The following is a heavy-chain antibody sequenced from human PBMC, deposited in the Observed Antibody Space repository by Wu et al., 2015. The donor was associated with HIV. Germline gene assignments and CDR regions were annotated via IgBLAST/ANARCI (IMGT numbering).Heavy chain of an antibody. D-gene: IGHD1-20*01. CDR1: GGSFSNYA. Sequence: QVQLEQSGAEVRKPGSSVKVSCKTSGGSFSNYALTWVRQAPGQGLEWMGGIIPMFATTNYGQKLQGRVTITTDESTSTAYMELSRLRSEDTAVYYCARALNNWNDRDYYYYGMDVWGQGTTVTVSS. J-gene: IGHJ6*02. CDR3: ARALNNWNDRDYYYYGMDV. V-gene: IGHV1-69*05. CDR2: IIPMFATT.